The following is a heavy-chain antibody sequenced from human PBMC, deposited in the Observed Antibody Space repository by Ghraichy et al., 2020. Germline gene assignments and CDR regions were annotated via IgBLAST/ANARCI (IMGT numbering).Heavy chain of an antibody. Sequence: GGSQRLSCAASGFTFSKYGMHWVRQAPGKGLEWVAVISNDGTDKYYADSVKGRFTFSRDNSKNTLYLQMNSLRAEDTAVYYCAGAVAGSGYYFDYWGQGTLVTVSS. CDR2: ISNDGTDK. J-gene: IGHJ4*02. V-gene: IGHV3-30*03. CDR1: GFTFSKYG. D-gene: IGHD6-19*01. CDR3: AGAVAGSGYYFDY.